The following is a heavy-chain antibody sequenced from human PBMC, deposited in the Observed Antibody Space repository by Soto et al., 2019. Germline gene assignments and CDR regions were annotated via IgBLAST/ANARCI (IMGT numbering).Heavy chain of an antibody. V-gene: IGHV1-69*13. J-gene: IGHJ4*02. Sequence: SEEVSCKASGGAFSSYAISWVRQAPGQGLEWMGGIIPIFGTANYAQNFQGRVTITADESTSTAYMELSSLRSEDTAVYYCARDAGGYSGYDPDYWGQGTLVTVSS. CDR3: ARDAGGYSGYDPDY. D-gene: IGHD5-12*01. CDR2: IIPIFGTA. CDR1: GGAFSSYA.